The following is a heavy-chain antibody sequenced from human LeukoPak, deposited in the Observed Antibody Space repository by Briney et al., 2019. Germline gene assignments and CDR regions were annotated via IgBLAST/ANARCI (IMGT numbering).Heavy chain of an antibody. CDR3: ARAYSSSWYAATSLDY. V-gene: IGHV3-23*01. CDR2: VGPSGANT. D-gene: IGHD6-13*01. CDR1: GFSFNIHG. Sequence: PGGSLRLSCVASGFSFNIHGMNWVRQAPGKGLEWVSGVGPSGANTYYADSVKGRFTISRDNSKNTLYLQMNSLRAEDTAVYYCARAYSSSWYAATSLDYWGQGTLVTVSS. J-gene: IGHJ4*02.